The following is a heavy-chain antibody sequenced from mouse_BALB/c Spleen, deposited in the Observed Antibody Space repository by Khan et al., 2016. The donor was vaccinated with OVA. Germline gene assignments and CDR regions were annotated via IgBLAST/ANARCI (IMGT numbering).Heavy chain of an antibody. D-gene: IGHD2-14*01. CDR3: PRWYDLFAY. Sequence: VQLQQSGPDLVKPGASVKMSCKASGYSFTNYYVHWVKQSHGKSLECIGRVNPNTGNTNYNQKFKGKAILIVDKYSSTAYMELRGMTSEDSAVYSCPRWYDLFAYWGQGTLVTVSA. V-gene: IGHV1-26*01. J-gene: IGHJ3*01. CDR2: VNPNTGNT. CDR1: GYSFTNYY.